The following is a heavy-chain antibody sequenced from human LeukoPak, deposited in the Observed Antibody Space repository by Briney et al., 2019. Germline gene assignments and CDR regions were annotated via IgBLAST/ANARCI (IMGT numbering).Heavy chain of an antibody. D-gene: IGHD4-23*01. Sequence: SETLSLTCTDSGYSISSGHYWGWIRQPPGKGLEWIGTIFHSGSTYYNPSLKSRVTISVDTSKNQFSLKLTSVTAADTAAYYCARAPFIQSDYGGSFDYWGQGTLVTVSS. V-gene: IGHV4-38-2*02. CDR1: GYSISSGHY. CDR3: ARAPFIQSDYGGSFDY. CDR2: IFHSGST. J-gene: IGHJ4*02.